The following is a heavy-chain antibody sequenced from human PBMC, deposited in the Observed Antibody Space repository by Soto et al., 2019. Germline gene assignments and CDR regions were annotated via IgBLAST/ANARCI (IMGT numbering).Heavy chain of an antibody. V-gene: IGHV3-21*01. D-gene: IGHD6-19*01. J-gene: IGHJ4*02. CDR2: ISSSSSYI. CDR1: GFTFSSYS. Sequence: EVQLVESGGGLVKPGGSLRLSCAASGFTFSSYSMTWVRQAPGKGLEWVSSISSSSSYIYYADSVKGRFTISRDNAKNSLYLQMNSLRAEDTAVYYCARDLSFKVAGTADYWGQGTLVTVSS. CDR3: ARDLSFKVAGTADY.